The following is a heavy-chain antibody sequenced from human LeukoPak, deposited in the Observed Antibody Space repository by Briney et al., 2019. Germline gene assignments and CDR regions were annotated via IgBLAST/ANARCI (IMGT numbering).Heavy chain of an antibody. Sequence: ASVKVSCKASGYTFTSYGISWVRQAPGQGLEWMGWMNPNSGNTGYAQKFQGRVTMTRNTSISTAYMELSSLRSEDTAVYYCARGQTGTYGYWGQGTLVTVSS. D-gene: IGHD1-1*01. J-gene: IGHJ4*02. CDR3: ARGQTGTYGY. V-gene: IGHV1-8*02. CDR1: GYTFTSYG. CDR2: MNPNSGNT.